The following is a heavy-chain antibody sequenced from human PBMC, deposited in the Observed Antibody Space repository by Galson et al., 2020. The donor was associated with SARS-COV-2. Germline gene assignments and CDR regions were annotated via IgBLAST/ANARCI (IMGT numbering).Heavy chain of an antibody. Sequence: SETLSLTCTVSGGSISSSSYYWGWIRQPPGKGLEWIGSIYYSGSTYYNPSLKSRVTISVDTSKNQFSLKLSSVTAADTAVYYCARLAGVVVVPAAAWYSSSGEADYWGQGTLVTVSS. D-gene: IGHD2-2*01. CDR3: ARLAGVVVVPAAAWYSSSGEADY. V-gene: IGHV4-39*01. CDR2: IYYSGST. J-gene: IGHJ4*02. CDR1: GGSISSSSYY.